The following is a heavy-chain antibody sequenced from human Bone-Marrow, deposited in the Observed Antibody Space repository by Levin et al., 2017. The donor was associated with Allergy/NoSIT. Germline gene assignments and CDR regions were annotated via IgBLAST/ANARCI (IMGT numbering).Heavy chain of an antibody. J-gene: IGHJ4*02. D-gene: IGHD3-9*01. Sequence: GGSLRLSCAASGFTFISYAFHWVRQAPGKGLEWVAIISYDGSHIYYADSVKGRFTISRGNSNNTLFLQMNSLRAEDTAVYYCARDLFSADWSTFDQWGQGTLVTVSS. CDR3: ARDLFSADWSTFDQ. CDR1: GFTFISYA. V-gene: IGHV3-30*04. CDR2: ISYDGSHI.